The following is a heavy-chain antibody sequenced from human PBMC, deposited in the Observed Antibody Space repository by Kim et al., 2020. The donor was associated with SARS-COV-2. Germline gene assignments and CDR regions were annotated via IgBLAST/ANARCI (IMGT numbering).Heavy chain of an antibody. D-gene: IGHD4-17*01. CDR3: ARVEVDYGDYFDY. J-gene: IGHJ4*02. V-gene: IGHV4-59*01. Sequence: NPSLKRRVTISVDTAKNQFSLKLSSVTAADTAVYYCARVEVDYGDYFDYWGQGTLVTVSS.